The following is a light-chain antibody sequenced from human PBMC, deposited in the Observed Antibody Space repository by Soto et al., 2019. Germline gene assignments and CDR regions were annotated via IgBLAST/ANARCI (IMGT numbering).Light chain of an antibody. J-gene: IGKJ4*01. CDR1: QGIGIY. CDR3: QKYNSAPLT. V-gene: IGKV1-27*01. CDR2: AAS. Sequence: DIPMTQSPSSLSASFGDRVTMTCRASQGIGIYLAWFQQRPGNTPKLLIYAASTLQSGVPSRFSVSGSGTDFTLTISSLQPEDVASYYCQKYNSAPLTFGGGTRVELK.